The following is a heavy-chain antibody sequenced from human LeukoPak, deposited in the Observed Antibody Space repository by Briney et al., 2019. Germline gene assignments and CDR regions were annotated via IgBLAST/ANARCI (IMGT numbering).Heavy chain of an antibody. V-gene: IGHV3-23*01. J-gene: IGHJ6*02. CDR1: GFTFSSYA. D-gene: IGHD3-22*01. CDR3: AKDGPHTYYYDSPLYYYYGMDV. Sequence: GGSLRLSCAASGFTFSSYAMSWVRQAPGKGLEWVSAISGSGGSTYYADSVKGRFTISRDNSKNTLYLQMNSLRAVDTAVYYCAKDGPHTYYYDSPLYYYYGMDVWGQGTTVTVSS. CDR2: ISGSGGST.